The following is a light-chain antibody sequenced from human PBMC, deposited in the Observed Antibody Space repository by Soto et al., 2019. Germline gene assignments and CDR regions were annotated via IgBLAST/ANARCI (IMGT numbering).Light chain of an antibody. J-gene: IGLJ1*01. CDR2: EVS. Sequence: QSVLTQPASVSGSPGQSITISCTGTNSDIGDYNYVSWYQQHPGRAPKLIISEVSNRPSGVSNRFFGSKSGNAASLTISGLQAEDEADYYCSSYTSRSSHYVFGTGTKSPS. CDR1: NSDIGDYNY. V-gene: IGLV2-14*01. CDR3: SSYTSRSSHYV.